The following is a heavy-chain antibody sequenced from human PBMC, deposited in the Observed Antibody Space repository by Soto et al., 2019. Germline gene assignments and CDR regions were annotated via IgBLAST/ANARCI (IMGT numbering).Heavy chain of an antibody. CDR1: GCTFSSYA. CDR3: AKDGPSTVTTNYYNYYYMDV. CDR2: ISDSAGTT. J-gene: IGHJ6*03. D-gene: IGHD4-17*01. V-gene: IGHV3-23*01. Sequence: GGSLRLSCAASGCTFSSYAMTWVRQAPGKGLEWVSGISDSAGTTYYADSVKGRFTISRDNSKNTLHLQMDSLRADDTAVYYCAKDGPSTVTTNYYNYYYMDVWGKGTTVTVSS.